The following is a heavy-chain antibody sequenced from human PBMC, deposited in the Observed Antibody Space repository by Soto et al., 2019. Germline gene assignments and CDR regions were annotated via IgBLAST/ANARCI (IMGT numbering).Heavy chain of an antibody. J-gene: IGHJ5*02. D-gene: IGHD6-13*01. Sequence: GGSLRLSCAASGFTFSSYAMSWVRQAPGKGLEWVSYISSSSSTIYYADSVKGRFTISRDNAKNSLYLQMNSLRAEDTAVYYCARVESYSSSWYEVGWIDPPGQGTLVTVSS. V-gene: IGHV3-48*01. CDR3: ARVESYSSSWYEVGWIDP. CDR1: GFTFSSYA. CDR2: ISSSSSTI.